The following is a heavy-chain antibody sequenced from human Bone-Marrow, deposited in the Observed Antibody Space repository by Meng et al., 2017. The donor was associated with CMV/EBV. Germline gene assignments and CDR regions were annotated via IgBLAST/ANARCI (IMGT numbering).Heavy chain of an antibody. Sequence: GESLKISSAASGFTFSSYAMHWVRQAPGKGLEWVTVISFDGINKYYADSVKGRFTIPRDNSRNTLYLQMNSLRADDTAVYYCTRDPYPQAYGVHNWFDPWGQGTLVTVSS. CDR3: TRDPYPQAYGVHNWFDP. D-gene: IGHD4-17*01. CDR1: GFTFSSYA. J-gene: IGHJ5*02. CDR2: ISFDGINK. V-gene: IGHV3-30-3*01.